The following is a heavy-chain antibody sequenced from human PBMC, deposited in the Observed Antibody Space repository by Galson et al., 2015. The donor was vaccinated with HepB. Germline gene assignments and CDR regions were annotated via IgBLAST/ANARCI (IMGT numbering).Heavy chain of an antibody. CDR2: INAGNGNT. Sequence: SVKVSCKASGYTFTSYAMHWVRQAPGQRLEWMGWINAGNGNTKYSQKFQGRVTITRDTSASTAYMELSSLRSEDTAVYYCARAGERWKHGTFDYWGQGTLVTVSS. CDR3: ARAGERWKHGTFDY. V-gene: IGHV1-3*01. J-gene: IGHJ4*02. D-gene: IGHD5-24*01. CDR1: GYTFTSYA.